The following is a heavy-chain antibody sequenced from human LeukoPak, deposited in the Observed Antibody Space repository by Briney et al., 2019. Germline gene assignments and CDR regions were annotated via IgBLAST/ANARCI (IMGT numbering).Heavy chain of an antibody. CDR3: ARTTEAHSWRTRYYDYYMDV. Sequence: ASVKVSCKASGYTFTIYYMHWVRQAPGQGLEWMGIINPSGGSTSYAQKLQGRVTMTRDMSTSTVYMEQSSLRSEDTAVYYCARTTEAHSWRTRYYDYYMDVWGKGTTVTVSS. V-gene: IGHV1-46*01. J-gene: IGHJ6*03. CDR1: GYTFTIYY. CDR2: INPSGGST. D-gene: IGHD6-13*01.